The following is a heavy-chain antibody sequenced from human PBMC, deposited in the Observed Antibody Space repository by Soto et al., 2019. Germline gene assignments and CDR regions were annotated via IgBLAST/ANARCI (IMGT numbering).Heavy chain of an antibody. J-gene: IGHJ6*02. Sequence: ASVKVSCKASGYTFGAYYLHWVLQAPGQGLEWMGWINPNSGATNYAQKYQGWVTMTRDTSISTAYMEMNRLRSDDTAVYYCAKGERSGWGWYVMDVRGQGTTVTVSS. D-gene: IGHD3-22*01. V-gene: IGHV1-2*04. CDR3: AKGERSGWGWYVMDV. CDR1: GYTFGAYY. CDR2: INPNSGAT.